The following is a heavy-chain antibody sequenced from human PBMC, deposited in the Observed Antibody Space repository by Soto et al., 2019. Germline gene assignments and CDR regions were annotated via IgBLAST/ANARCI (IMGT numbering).Heavy chain of an antibody. V-gene: IGHV3-30*18. Sequence: QVQLGESGGGVVQPGRSLRLSCGASGFTFSSYGMHWVRQAPGKGLEWVAVISDDGSNKYYAGSVKGRFTIYRDNSKNTLYLQMNSLRAEDTAVYYCAKLALGGDFDYWGQGTLVTVSS. J-gene: IGHJ4*02. CDR2: ISDDGSNK. CDR3: AKLALGGDFDY. D-gene: IGHD2-21*01. CDR1: GFTFSSYG.